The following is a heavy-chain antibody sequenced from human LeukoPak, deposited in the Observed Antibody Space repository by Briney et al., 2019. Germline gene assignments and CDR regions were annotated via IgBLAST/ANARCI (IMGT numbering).Heavy chain of an antibody. J-gene: IGHJ2*01. CDR1: GFTFSSYW. Sequence: GGSLRLSCAASGFTFSSYWMSWVRQAPGKGLEWVANIKQDGSEKYYVDSVKGRFTISRDNAKNSLYLQMNSLRAEDTAVYYCARDYDFWSGYPMTSGWYFDLWGRGTLVTVSS. CDR3: ARDYDFWSGYPMTSGWYFDL. V-gene: IGHV3-7*01. CDR2: IKQDGSEK. D-gene: IGHD3-3*01.